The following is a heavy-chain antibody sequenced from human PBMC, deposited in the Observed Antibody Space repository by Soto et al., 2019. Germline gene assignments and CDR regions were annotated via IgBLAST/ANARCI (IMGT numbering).Heavy chain of an antibody. D-gene: IGHD2-2*01. Sequence: TLSLTCTVSGGSISSGGYYWSWIRQHPGKGLEWIGYIYYSGSTYYNPSLKSRVTISVDTSKNQFSLKLSSVTAADTAVYYCARGPRNVYCSSTRYRAGPIGDEFEIWSRGTMVIFS. CDR1: GGSISSGGYY. CDR3: ARGPRNVYCSSTRYRAGPIGDEFEI. J-gene: IGHJ3*02. CDR2: IYYSGST. V-gene: IGHV4-31*03.